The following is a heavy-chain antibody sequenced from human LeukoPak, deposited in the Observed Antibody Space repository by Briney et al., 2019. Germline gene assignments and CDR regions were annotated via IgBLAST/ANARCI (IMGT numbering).Heavy chain of an antibody. Sequence: PGGSLRLSCAASGFTLSSYAMHWVRQAPGKGLEWVAVISYDGSNKYYADSVKGRFTISRDNSKNTLYLQMNSLRAEDTAVYYCARGPLGGCSSTSCHYYYYGMDVWGQGTTVTVSS. CDR3: ARGPLGGCSSTSCHYYYYGMDV. J-gene: IGHJ6*02. CDR1: GFTLSSYA. CDR2: ISYDGSNK. D-gene: IGHD2-2*01. V-gene: IGHV3-30-3*01.